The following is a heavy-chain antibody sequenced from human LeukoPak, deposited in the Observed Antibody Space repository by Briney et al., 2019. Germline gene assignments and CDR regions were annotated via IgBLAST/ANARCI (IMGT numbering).Heavy chain of an antibody. V-gene: IGHV4-39*07. CDR3: ARGGYYGSGNDFRFDP. CDR1: GVSISSSSYY. CDR2: IYSSGST. Sequence: PSETLSLTCNVSGVSISSSSYYWGWIRQPPGKGLEWIGSIYSSGSTYYNPSLKSRVTISVDTSKSQFSLKLSSVTAADTAIYYCARGGYYGSGNDFRFDPWGQGTLVTVSS. D-gene: IGHD3-10*01. J-gene: IGHJ5*02.